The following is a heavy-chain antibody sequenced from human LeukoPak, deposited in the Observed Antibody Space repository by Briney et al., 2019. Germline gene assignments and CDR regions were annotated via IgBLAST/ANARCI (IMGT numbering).Heavy chain of an antibody. D-gene: IGHD3-22*01. CDR1: GYTFTSYA. J-gene: IGHJ4*02. V-gene: IGHV1-3*01. Sequence: ASVKVSCKASGYTFTSYAMHWVRQAPGQRLEWMGWINAGNGNTKYSQKFQGRVTITRDTSASTAYMELSSLRSEDTAVYYCARGFYSYDSSGYQPFDYWGQGTLVTVSS. CDR2: INAGNGNT. CDR3: ARGFYSYDSSGYQPFDY.